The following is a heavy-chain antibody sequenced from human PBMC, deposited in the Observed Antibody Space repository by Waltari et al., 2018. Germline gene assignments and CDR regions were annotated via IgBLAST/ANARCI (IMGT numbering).Heavy chain of an antibody. V-gene: IGHV4-59*08. J-gene: IGHJ4*02. D-gene: IGHD5-18*01. Sequence: QVQLQESGPGLVKPSETLSLTCTVSGGSISSYYWSWIRQPPGKGLEWIGYIYYSGSTNYNPPLKGRVTIAVDTSKNQFSLKLSSVTAADTAVYYCARHGEPGYSYGRQFDYWGQGTLVTISS. CDR3: ARHGEPGYSYGRQFDY. CDR1: GGSISSYY. CDR2: IYYSGST.